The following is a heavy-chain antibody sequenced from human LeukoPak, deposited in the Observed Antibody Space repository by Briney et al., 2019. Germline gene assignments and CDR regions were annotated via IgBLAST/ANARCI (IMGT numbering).Heavy chain of an antibody. Sequence: SETLSLTCTVSGGSISSYYWSWIRQPPGKGLEWIGYIYTSGSTNYNPSLKSRVIISADTSKNQFSLKLRSVTAADTAVYYCARHLHSDGSGSYLNWFDPWGPGTLVTVSS. CDR2: IYTSGST. CDR1: GGSISSYY. D-gene: IGHD3-10*01. J-gene: IGHJ5*02. V-gene: IGHV4-4*09. CDR3: ARHLHSDGSGSYLNWFDP.